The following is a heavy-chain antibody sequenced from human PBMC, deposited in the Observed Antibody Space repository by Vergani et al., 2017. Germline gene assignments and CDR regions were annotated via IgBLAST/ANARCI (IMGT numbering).Heavy chain of an antibody. CDR3: ARDLRLLYNRFDP. V-gene: IGHV3-30*03. Sequence: QVQLVESGGGEVQPGRSLRLSCSAAGFPFSDYGVHWVRQAPGKGLEWVSVISYDGNKKNYADSVKGRFTISRDNSKSTMFLQMNSLRDEDTGVYYCARDLRLLYNRFDPWGQGTLVTVSS. CDR2: ISYDGNKK. D-gene: IGHD1-14*01. CDR1: GFPFSDYG. J-gene: IGHJ5*02.